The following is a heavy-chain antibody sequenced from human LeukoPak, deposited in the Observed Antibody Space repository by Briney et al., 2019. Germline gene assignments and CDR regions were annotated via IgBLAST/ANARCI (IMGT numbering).Heavy chain of an antibody. J-gene: IGHJ3*02. V-gene: IGHV3-7*04. CDR3: ARGDDSSGWRGAAFDI. D-gene: IGHD6-19*01. Sequence: GGSLRLSCVVSGFSFRSYWMSWVRQAPGKGLEWVANIKQDGSEKYYVDSVKGRFTISRDNSKNSLYLQMNSLRAEDTALYYCARGDDSSGWRGAAFDIWGQGTMVTVSS. CDR2: IKQDGSEK. CDR1: GFSFRSYW.